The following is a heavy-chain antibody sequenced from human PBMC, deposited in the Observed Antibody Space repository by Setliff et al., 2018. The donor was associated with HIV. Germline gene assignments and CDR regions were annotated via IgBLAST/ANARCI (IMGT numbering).Heavy chain of an antibody. V-gene: IGHV1-69*13. D-gene: IGHD3-22*01. J-gene: IGHJ6*03. Sequence: SVKVSCKASGDTFNSYAISWVRQAPGQGLEWMGGAIPIFGTANYAQKFQGRVTITADESTSTAYMELSSLRSEDTAVYYCAKGGYYDSTGYYYYYLYYLDEWGKGTTVTVSS. CDR3: AKGGYYDSTGYYYYYLYYLDE. CDR1: GDTFNSYA. CDR2: AIPIFGTA.